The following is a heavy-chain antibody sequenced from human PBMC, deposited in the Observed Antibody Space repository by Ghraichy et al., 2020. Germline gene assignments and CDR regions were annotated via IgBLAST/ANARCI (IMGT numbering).Heavy chain of an antibody. J-gene: IGHJ3*02. CDR1: GCTFTSYG. Sequence: ASVKVSCKASGCTFTSYGLSWVRQAPGQGLEWMGWINGFNGNTNFAQKFQGRVSMTTDTSTSTAYMELTSLRSDDTAMYYCARAGTYYYDSNGYSDIWGQGTMVTVSS. CDR3: ARAGTYYYDSNGYSDI. CDR2: INGFNGNT. V-gene: IGHV1-18*04. D-gene: IGHD3-22*01.